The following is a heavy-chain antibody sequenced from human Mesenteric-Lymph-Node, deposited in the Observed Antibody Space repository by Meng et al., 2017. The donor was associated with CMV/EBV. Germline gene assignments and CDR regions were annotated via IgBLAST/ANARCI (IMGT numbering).Heavy chain of an antibody. J-gene: IGHJ4*02. CDR1: GFTFSDYY. V-gene: IGHV3-11*04. D-gene: IGHD3-3*01. CDR3: AKYFWNGYLDY. Sequence: GGSLRLSCAASGFTFSDYYMSWIRQAPGKGLEWVSYISSSGSTIYYADSVKGRFTTSRDNSQNTLYLQMNSLTAEDTAVYYCAKYFWNGYLDYWGQGTLVTVSS. CDR2: ISSSGSTI.